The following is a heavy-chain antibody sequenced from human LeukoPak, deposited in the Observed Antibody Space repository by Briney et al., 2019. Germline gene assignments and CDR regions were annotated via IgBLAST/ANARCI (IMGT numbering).Heavy chain of an antibody. D-gene: IGHD5-18*01. V-gene: IGHV4-34*01. CDR2: INHSGST. J-gene: IGHJ4*02. CDR1: GGSFSGYY. CDR3: ARDRGYSYRLYYFDY. Sequence: ASETLSLTCAVYGGSFSGYYWSWIRQPPGKGLEWIGEINHSGSTNYNPSLKSRVTISVDTSKNQFSLKLSSVTAADTAVYYCARDRGYSYRLYYFDYWGQGTLVTVSS.